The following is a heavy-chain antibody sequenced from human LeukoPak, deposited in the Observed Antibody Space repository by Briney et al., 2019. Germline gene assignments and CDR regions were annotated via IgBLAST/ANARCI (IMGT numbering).Heavy chain of an antibody. CDR2: IYYSGST. D-gene: IGHD1-26*01. CDR1: GASISSGGYY. Sequence: SETLSLTCTVSGASISSGGYYWSWIRQHPGKGLEWIGYIYYSGSTYYNPSLKSRFTISVDTSKNQFSLKPSSVTAAHTAVYYCARDSDMGAFDIWGQGTMVTVSS. J-gene: IGHJ3*02. CDR3: ARDSDMGAFDI. V-gene: IGHV4-31*03.